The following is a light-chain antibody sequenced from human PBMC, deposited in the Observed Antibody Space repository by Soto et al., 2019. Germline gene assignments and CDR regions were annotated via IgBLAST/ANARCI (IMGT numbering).Light chain of an antibody. CDR3: LQYNGYYRT. V-gene: IGKV1-5*01. Sequence: DIQMTHSPSTCSGPLGDRVSINFPARRTISGWLAWYQQKPGKAPNLLIFDASTRASGVPSRFSGSGSGTTFTLTISSLQSDDFATYYCLQYNGYYRTFGQGTKVDIK. J-gene: IGKJ1*01. CDR2: DAS. CDR1: RTISGW.